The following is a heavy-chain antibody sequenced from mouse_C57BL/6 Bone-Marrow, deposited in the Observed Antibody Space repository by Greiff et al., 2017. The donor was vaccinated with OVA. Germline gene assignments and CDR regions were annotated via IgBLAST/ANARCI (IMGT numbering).Heavy chain of an antibody. J-gene: IGHJ2*01. CDR2: IDPENGDT. CDR1: GFNITDYY. CDR3: RTGGYFDY. Sequence: EVQLQQSGAELVRPGASVKLSCTASGFNITDYYMHWVKQRPEQGLEWIGRIDPENGDTEYDQKFKGKATVTADTSSNTAYLPLSSLASEDTAVYYCRTGGYFDYGGRGTALTVSS. V-gene: IGHV14-1*01.